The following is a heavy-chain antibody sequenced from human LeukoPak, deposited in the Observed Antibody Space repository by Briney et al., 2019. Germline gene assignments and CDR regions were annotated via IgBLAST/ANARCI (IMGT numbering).Heavy chain of an antibody. V-gene: IGHV3-48*03. J-gene: IGHJ3*01. CDR2: ISISGRTI. D-gene: IGHD3-22*01. CDR3: AREPHDSSGYPTG. CDR1: GFTFSSYD. Sequence: SGGSLRLSCAASGFTFSSYDMNWVRQAPGKGLEWVSYISISGRTIYYADSVKGRFTISRDNAKNSLYLQMNSLRVEDTAVYYCAREPHDSSGYPTGWGQGTMVTVSS.